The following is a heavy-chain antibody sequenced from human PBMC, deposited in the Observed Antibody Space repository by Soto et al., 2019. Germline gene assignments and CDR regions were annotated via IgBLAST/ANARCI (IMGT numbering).Heavy chain of an antibody. Sequence: PGESLKISCKGSGYSFTSYWISWVRQMPGKGLEWMGRIDPSDSYTNYSPSFQGHVTISADKSISTAYLQWSSLKASDTAMYYCARASTDDSSGYPYYYYYYGMDVWGQGTTVTVS. CDR3: ARASTDDSSGYPYYYYYYGMDV. CDR1: GYSFTSYW. D-gene: IGHD3-22*01. J-gene: IGHJ6*02. CDR2: IDPSDSYT. V-gene: IGHV5-10-1*01.